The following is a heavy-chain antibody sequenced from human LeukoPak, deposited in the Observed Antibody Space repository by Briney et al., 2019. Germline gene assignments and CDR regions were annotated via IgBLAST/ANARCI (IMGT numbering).Heavy chain of an antibody. V-gene: IGHV4-39*01. CDR2: IYYSGNT. CDR3: ARQEYCSSITCYAGGWFDP. J-gene: IGHJ5*02. CDR1: GGSVSSCSYY. D-gene: IGHD2-2*01. Sequence: SETLSLTCTVSGGSVSSCSYYWGWIRQPPGKGLEWIGSIYYSGNTYYNPSLKSRVTISVDTSKNQFSLKLSSVTAADTAVYYCARQEYCSSITCYAGGWFDPWGQGTLVTVSS.